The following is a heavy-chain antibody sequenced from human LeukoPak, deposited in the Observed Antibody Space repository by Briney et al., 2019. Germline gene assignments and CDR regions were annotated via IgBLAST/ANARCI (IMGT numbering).Heavy chain of an antibody. CDR3: AKEHIAAAGTVDYYYYGMDV. D-gene: IGHD6-13*01. Sequence: GGSLRLSCAASGFTFDDYAMHWVRQAPGKGLEWVSGISWNGGSIGYADSVKGRFTISRDNAKNSLYLQMNSLRAEDTALYYCAKEHIAAAGTVDYYYYGMDVWGQGTTVTVSS. V-gene: IGHV3-9*01. CDR2: ISWNGGSI. J-gene: IGHJ6*02. CDR1: GFTFDDYA.